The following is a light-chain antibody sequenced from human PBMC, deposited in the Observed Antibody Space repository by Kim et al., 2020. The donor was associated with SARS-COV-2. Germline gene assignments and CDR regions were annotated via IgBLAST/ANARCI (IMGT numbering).Light chain of an antibody. CDR2: GAS. CDR1: QSVSSN. Sequence: SPEERHSLRCMARQSVSSNLAVYQQKPGQDPRRLIYGASTRATDIPARFSGSGSGTEFPLTISSLQSEDFAVYYCQQYNNWPLTFGGGTKVDIK. J-gene: IGKJ4*01. V-gene: IGKV3-15*01. CDR3: QQYNNWPLT.